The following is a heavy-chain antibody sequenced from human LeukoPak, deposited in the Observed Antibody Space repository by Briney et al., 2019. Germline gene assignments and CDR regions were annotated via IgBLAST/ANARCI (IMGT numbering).Heavy chain of an antibody. CDR2: IIPIFGTA. V-gene: IGHV1-69*13. CDR1: GGTFSSYA. CDR3: ARANWGSSAFDI. Sequence: ASVKVSCKASGGTFSSYAISWVPQAPGQGLEWMGGIIPIFGTANYPQKFQGRVTITPDESTSTVYMELSSLRSEDTAVYYCARANWGSSAFDIWGQGTEVTVSS. J-gene: IGHJ3*02. D-gene: IGHD7-27*01.